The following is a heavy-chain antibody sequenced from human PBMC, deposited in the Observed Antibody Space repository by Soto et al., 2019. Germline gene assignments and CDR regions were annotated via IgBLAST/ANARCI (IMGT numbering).Heavy chain of an antibody. CDR1: GFTFSSYA. CDR2: ISGSGAST. Sequence: VQLLESGGGLVQPGGSLRLSCAASGFTFSSYAMSWVRQAPGKGLEWVSAISGSGASTYYADSVKGRFTISRDNSKNTLYLQMNSLRAEDTAVYYCAAFGVVAATPHYYYGMDVWGQGTTVTVSS. J-gene: IGHJ6*02. D-gene: IGHD2-15*01. V-gene: IGHV3-23*01. CDR3: AAFGVVAATPHYYYGMDV.